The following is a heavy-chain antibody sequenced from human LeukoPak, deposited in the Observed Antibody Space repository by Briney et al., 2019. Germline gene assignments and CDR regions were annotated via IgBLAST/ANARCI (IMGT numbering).Heavy chain of an antibody. V-gene: IGHV4-39*01. J-gene: IGHJ6*02. Sequence: PSETLSLTCTVSGGSISSSSYYWGWIRQPPGKGLEWIGSIYYSGSTFYNPSLKSRVTISVDTSKNQFSLKLSSVTAADTAVYYCARSLGGQLDVWGQETTVTVSS. CDR3: ARSLGGQLDV. CDR2: IYYSGST. D-gene: IGHD3-10*01. CDR1: GGSISSSSYY.